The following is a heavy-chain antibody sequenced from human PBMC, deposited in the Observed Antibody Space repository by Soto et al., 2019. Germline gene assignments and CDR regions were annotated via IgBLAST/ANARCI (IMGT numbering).Heavy chain of an antibody. V-gene: IGHV4-34*01. D-gene: IGHD6-13*01. J-gene: IGHJ4*02. CDR3: ATVLSNSGYSRSSTIDY. CDR2: INHSGST. CDR1: GGSFSGYY. Sequence: PSETLSLTCAVYGGSFSGYYWTWIRQPPGKGLEWIGEINHSGSTNYNPSLKSRVTISVDTSKNQFSLKLSSVTAADTAVYYCATVLSNSGYSRSSTIDYSGQRTLVIVSS.